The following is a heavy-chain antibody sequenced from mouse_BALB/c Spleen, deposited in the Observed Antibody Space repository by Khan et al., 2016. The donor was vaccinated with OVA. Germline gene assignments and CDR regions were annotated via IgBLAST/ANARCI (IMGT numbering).Heavy chain of an antibody. Sequence: VQLQQSGAELARPGASVKMSCKASGYTFTSYTIHWIKLRPGQGLEWIGYINPSNGYTNYNQKFKDKATLTAAKSSTTAYMELSSLTSDDYALYNCVRDGAYHRIDGWFAYWGQGTLVTVSA. CDR1: GYTFTSYT. CDR2: INPSNGYT. V-gene: IGHV1-4*01. J-gene: IGHJ3*01. CDR3: VRDGAYHRIDGWFAY. D-gene: IGHD2-14*01.